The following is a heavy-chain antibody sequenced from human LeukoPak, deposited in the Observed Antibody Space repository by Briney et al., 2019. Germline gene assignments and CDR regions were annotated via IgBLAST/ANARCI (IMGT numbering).Heavy chain of an antibody. CDR3: ATDIGSYSGSYLAA. CDR1: GGSISSSNW. CDR2: IYHSGST. V-gene: IGHV4-4*02. Sequence: SETLSLTCAVSGGSISSSNWGSWVRQPPGKGLEWIGEIYHSGSTNYNPSLKSRVTISVDTSKNQFSLKLSSVTAADTAVYYCATDIGSYSGSYLAAWGQGTLVTVSS. D-gene: IGHD1-26*01. J-gene: IGHJ5*02.